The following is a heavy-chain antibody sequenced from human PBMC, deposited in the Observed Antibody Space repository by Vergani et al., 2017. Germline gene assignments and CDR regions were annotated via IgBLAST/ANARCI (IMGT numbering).Heavy chain of an antibody. CDR3: AHRRGYYDIVTGYRGVDYFDY. J-gene: IGHJ4*02. Sequence: QITLKESGPTLVKPTQTLTLTCTFSGFSLSTSGVGVGWIRQPPGKALEWLALIYWDDDKRYSPSLKSRLTITKDTSKNQVVLTMTNMDPVDTATYYCAHRRGYYDIVTGYRGVDYFDYWGQGTLVTVSS. D-gene: IGHD3-9*01. CDR2: IYWDDDK. CDR1: GFSLSTSGVG. V-gene: IGHV2-5*02.